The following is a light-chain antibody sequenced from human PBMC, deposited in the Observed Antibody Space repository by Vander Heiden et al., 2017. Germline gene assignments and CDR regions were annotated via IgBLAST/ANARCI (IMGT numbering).Light chain of an antibody. V-gene: IGKV3-11*01. CDR1: QSLSTY. J-gene: IGKJ4*01. Sequence: DIVLTQSPATLSLSPGERATLSCRASQSLSTYLAWYQHKPGRAPRLLIYDASNRAPGIPARFSASGSGTDFTLTISSLEPEDFALYYCQQRTNWPLTFGGGTRVEIK. CDR2: DAS. CDR3: QQRTNWPLT.